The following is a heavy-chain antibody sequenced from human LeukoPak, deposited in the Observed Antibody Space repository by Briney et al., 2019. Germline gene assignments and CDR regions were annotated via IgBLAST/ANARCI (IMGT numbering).Heavy chain of an antibody. CDR2: IYYSGSV. V-gene: IGHV4-30-4*01. D-gene: IGHD1-14*01. CDR1: GGSISSGNYY. CDR3: ARKTRTWSNWFDP. J-gene: IGHJ5*02. Sequence: SQTLSLTCTVSGGSISSGNYYWSWIRQSPGKGLEWIGYIYYSGSVFYNPSLESRIIISLDTSKNQFSLKVTSLTAADSAVYYCARKTRTWSNWFDPWGQGTLVTVSS.